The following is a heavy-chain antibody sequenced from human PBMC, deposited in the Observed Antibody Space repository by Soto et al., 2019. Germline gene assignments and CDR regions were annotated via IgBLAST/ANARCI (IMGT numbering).Heavy chain of an antibody. Sequence: GASVKVSCKASGYTFTSYAMHWVRQAPGQRLEWMGWINAGNGNTKYSQKFQGRVTITRDTSASTAYMELSSLRSEDTAVYYCARDYGGYFVNYFDYWGQGTLVTVSS. D-gene: IGHD5-12*01. J-gene: IGHJ4*02. CDR1: GYTFTSYA. V-gene: IGHV1-3*01. CDR2: INAGNGNT. CDR3: ARDYGGYFVNYFDY.